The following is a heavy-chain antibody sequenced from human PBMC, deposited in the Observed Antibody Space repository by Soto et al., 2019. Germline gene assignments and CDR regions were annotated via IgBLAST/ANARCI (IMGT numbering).Heavy chain of an antibody. J-gene: IGHJ4*02. CDR1: GYTFTSYG. Sequence: ASVKVSCKASGYTFTSYGISWLRQAPGQGLEWMGWISAYNGNTNYAQKLQGRVTMTTDTSTSTAYMELRSLRSDDTAVYYCARPYDFWSGSGPFDYLGQGTLVTVSS. CDR3: ARPYDFWSGSGPFDY. D-gene: IGHD3-3*01. V-gene: IGHV1-18*01. CDR2: ISAYNGNT.